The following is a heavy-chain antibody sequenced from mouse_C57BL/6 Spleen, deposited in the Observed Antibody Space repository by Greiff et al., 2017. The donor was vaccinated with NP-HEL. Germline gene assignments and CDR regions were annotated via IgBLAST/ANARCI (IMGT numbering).Heavy chain of an antibody. CDR3: TPYGNPFYYFDY. V-gene: IGHV1-15*01. D-gene: IGHD2-1*01. J-gene: IGHJ2*01. CDR2: IDPETGGT. Sequence: QVQLQQSGAELVRPGASVTLSCKASGYTFTDYEMHWVKQTPVHGLEWIGAIDPETGGTAYNQKFKGKAILTADKSSSTAYMELRSLTSEDSAVYYCTPYGNPFYYFDYWGQGTTLTVSS. CDR1: GYTFTDYE.